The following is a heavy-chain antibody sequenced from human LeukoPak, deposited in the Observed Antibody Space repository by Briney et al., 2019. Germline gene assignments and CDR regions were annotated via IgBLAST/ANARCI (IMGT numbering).Heavy chain of an antibody. V-gene: IGHV1-69*06. Sequence: SVNVSCKASGGTFSSYAISWVRQAPGQGLEWMGGIIPIFGTANYAQKFQGRVTITADKSTSTAYMELSSLRSEDTAVYYCARSSGRCYCFDYWGQGTLVTVSS. CDR1: GGTFSSYA. CDR2: IIPIFGTA. D-gene: IGHD3-22*01. CDR3: ARSSGRCYCFDY. J-gene: IGHJ4*02.